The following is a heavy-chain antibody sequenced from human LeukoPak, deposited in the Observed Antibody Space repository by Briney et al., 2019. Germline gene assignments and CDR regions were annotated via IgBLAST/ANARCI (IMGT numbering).Heavy chain of an antibody. Sequence: ASVKVSCKASGGTFSSYAISWVRQAPGQGLEWMGGIIPIFGTANYAQKFQGRVTITADESTSTAYMELSSLRSEDTAVYYCARDRDCSSTSCYPNNWFDPWGQGTLVTVSS. CDR3: ARDRDCSSTSCYPNNWFDP. J-gene: IGHJ5*02. CDR1: GGTFSSYA. D-gene: IGHD2-2*01. CDR2: IIPIFGTA. V-gene: IGHV1-69*13.